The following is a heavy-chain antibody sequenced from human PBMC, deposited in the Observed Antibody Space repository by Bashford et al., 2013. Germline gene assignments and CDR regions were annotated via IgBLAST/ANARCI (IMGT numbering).Heavy chain of an antibody. CDR2: IYPGDSDT. Sequence: WVRQMPGKGPWSGWGVIYPGDSDTRYIPSFQGQVTISADKSLSTAFLQWSSLKASDTAMYYCARLWCSGGRCNGATDYFDYWGQGTLVTVSS. D-gene: IGHD2-15*01. J-gene: IGHJ4*02. CDR3: ARLWCSGGRCNGATDYFDY. V-gene: IGHV5-51*01.